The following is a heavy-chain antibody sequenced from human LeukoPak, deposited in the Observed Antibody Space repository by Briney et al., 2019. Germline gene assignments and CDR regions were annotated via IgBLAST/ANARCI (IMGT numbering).Heavy chain of an antibody. V-gene: IGHV4-34*01. CDR3: FFKEKTAYDILTGYYDY. Sequence: SETLSLTCAVYGGSFSGYYWSWIRQPPGKGLEWIGEINHSGSTNYNPSLKSRVTISVDTSKNQFSLKLSSVTAADTAVYFFFFKEKTAYDILTGYYDYWGQGTLVTVSS. CDR2: INHSGST. D-gene: IGHD3-9*01. CDR1: GGSFSGYY. J-gene: IGHJ4*02.